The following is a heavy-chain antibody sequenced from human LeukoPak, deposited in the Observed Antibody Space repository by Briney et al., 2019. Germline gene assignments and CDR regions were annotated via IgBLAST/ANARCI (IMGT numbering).Heavy chain of an antibody. D-gene: IGHD6-13*01. CDR1: GYTFTGYY. Sequence: GASVKVSCKTSGYTFTGYYLHWVRQAPGQGLEWMGWINPTSGGTNSAQKCQGRVTMTRDTSISTACMDLSRLTSDDSAVYYCARAYSSILGHNYFDTWGQGTMVTVSS. J-gene: IGHJ5*02. CDR2: INPTSGGT. CDR3: ARAYSSILGHNYFDT. V-gene: IGHV1-2*02.